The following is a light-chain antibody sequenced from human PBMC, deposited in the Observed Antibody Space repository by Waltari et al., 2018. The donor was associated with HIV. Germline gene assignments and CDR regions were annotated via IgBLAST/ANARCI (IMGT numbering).Light chain of an antibody. CDR2: AAS. CDR3: QQYNTYSWT. CDR1: QSISNW. Sequence: DIQMTQSPSPLSESIGDRVSITCRASQSISNWLAWYQQKPGKAPALLIYAASSLDSGVPSRFSGSGSGTEFTLTISSLQPDDFATYYCQQYNTYSWTFGQGTKVEIK. V-gene: IGKV1-5*03. J-gene: IGKJ1*01.